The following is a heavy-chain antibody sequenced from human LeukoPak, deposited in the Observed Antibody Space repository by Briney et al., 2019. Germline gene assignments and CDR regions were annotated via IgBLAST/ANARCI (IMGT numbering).Heavy chain of an antibody. Sequence: ASVKVSCKASGYTFTGYYVHWVRQAPGQGLEWMGWMNPKSGGTNYAQKFEARVTMNRDTSISTAYMELSRLRFDDTAVYYCARVFSSGYSDYWGQGTLVTVSS. CDR1: GYTFTGYY. J-gene: IGHJ4*02. V-gene: IGHV1-2*02. CDR2: MNPKSGGT. D-gene: IGHD3-22*01. CDR3: ARVFSSGYSDY.